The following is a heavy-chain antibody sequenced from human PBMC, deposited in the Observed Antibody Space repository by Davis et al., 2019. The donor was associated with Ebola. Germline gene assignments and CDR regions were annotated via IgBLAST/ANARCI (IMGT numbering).Heavy chain of an antibody. CDR1: GDSVSSNSAA. D-gene: IGHD3-3*01. CDR2: TYYRSKWYN. V-gene: IGHV6-1*01. CDR3: ARVDLWSGYFVSNGFDP. J-gene: IGHJ5*02. Sequence: SQTLSLTRAISGDSVSSNSAAWNWIRQSPSRGLEWLGRTYYRSKWYNDYAVSVKSRITINPDTSKNQFSLQLNSVTPEDTAVYYCARVDLWSGYFVSNGFDPWGQGTLVTVSS.